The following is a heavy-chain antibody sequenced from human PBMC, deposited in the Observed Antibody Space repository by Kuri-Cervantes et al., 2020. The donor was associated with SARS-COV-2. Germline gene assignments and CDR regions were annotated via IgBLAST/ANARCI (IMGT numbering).Heavy chain of an antibody. CDR1: GFTFDDYA. CDR3: AKDIIAAAGMTIDY. V-gene: IGHV3-9*01. CDR2: ISWNSGSI. J-gene: IGHJ4*02. Sequence: SLKISCAASGFTFDDYAMHLVRQAPGKGLEWVSGISWNSGSIGYADSVKGRFTISRDNAKNSLYLQMNSLRAEDTALYYCAKDIIAAAGMTIDYWGQGTLVTVSS. D-gene: IGHD6-13*01.